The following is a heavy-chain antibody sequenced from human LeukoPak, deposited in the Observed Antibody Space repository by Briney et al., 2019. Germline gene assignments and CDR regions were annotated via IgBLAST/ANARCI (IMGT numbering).Heavy chain of an antibody. CDR1: GGSLSSYY. V-gene: IGHV4-4*07. J-gene: IGHJ4*02. CDR2: IYTSGST. CDR3: ARDKHSSWDFDY. Sequence: SETLSLTCTVSGGSLSSYYWSWIRQPAGQGLEWIGRIYTSGSTNYNPSLKSPVTMSVDTSKNQFSLKLSAVNAADTAVYYCARDKHSSWDFDYWGQGTLVTVSS. D-gene: IGHD6-13*01.